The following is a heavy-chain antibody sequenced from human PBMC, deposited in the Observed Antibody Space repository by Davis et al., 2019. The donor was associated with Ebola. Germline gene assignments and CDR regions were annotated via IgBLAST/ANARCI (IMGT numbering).Heavy chain of an antibody. J-gene: IGHJ6*04. CDR2: INRDGSTT. D-gene: IGHD5-18*01. CDR3: ARRSGYSYAYEGMDV. V-gene: IGHV3-74*03. CDR1: GFTFSSYG. Sequence: HTGGSLRLSCAASGFTFSSYGMHWVRQAPGKGLVWVSCINRDGSTTTYADSVKGRFTISRDNAKNTLYLQMNSLRAEDTAVYYCARRSGYSYAYEGMDVWGKGTTVTVSS.